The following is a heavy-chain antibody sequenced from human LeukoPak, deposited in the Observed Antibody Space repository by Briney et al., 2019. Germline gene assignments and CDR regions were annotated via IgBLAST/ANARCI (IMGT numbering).Heavy chain of an antibody. CDR3: ARNLKVTRSGSGNYMDV. J-gene: IGHJ6*03. D-gene: IGHD4-23*01. CDR2: IYYTGT. Sequence: SETLSLTCTVSGGSVTDYYWSWIRQSPGKGLEWIGYIYYTGTSYNPSLKSRVTISADTSKNQFSLKLSSVTAADTAVYYCARNLKVTRSGSGNYMDVWGKGTTVTISS. V-gene: IGHV4-59*08. CDR1: GGSVTDYY.